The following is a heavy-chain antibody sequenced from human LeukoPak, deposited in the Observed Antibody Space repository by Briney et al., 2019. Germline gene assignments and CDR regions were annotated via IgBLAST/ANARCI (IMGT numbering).Heavy chain of an antibody. CDR3: ARRGQYCTNGVCYRDYYYYMDV. J-gene: IGHJ6*03. CDR1: GFTFDDYG. V-gene: IGHV3-20*04. Sequence: GGSLRLSCAASGFTFDDYGMSWVRQAPGKGLEWVSGINWNGGSTGYADSVKGRFTISRDNAKNSLYLQMNSLRAEDTALYYCARRGQYCTNGVCYRDYYYYMDVWGKGTTVTVSS. CDR2: INWNGGST. D-gene: IGHD2-8*01.